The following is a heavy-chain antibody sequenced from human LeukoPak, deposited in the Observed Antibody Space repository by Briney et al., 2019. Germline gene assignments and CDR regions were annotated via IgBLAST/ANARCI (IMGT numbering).Heavy chain of an antibody. J-gene: IGHJ4*02. D-gene: IGHD6-13*01. Sequence: GGSLRLSCVASGFTLSAYHMSWIRQAPGKGLEWVANIKEDGSEKYYVDSVKGRFTISRDNARNSLYLQMNSLRAEDTAVYYCASGRQLGYWGQGTLVTVSS. V-gene: IGHV3-7*01. CDR2: IKEDGSEK. CDR1: GFTLSAYH. CDR3: ASGRQLGY.